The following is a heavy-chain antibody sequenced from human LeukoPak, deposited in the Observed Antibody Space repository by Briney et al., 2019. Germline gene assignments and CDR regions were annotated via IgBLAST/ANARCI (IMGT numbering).Heavy chain of an antibody. CDR1: GYTFTSYA. CDR2: INAGNGNT. Sequence: ASVKVSCKASGYTFTSYAMHWVRQAPGQRLEWMGWINAGNGNTKYSQKFQGRVTLTRDTSTSTVYMEMTSLRSEDTAVYYCARDLTESSRSLTPFDYWGQGTLVTVSS. CDR3: ARDLTESSRSLTPFDY. J-gene: IGHJ4*02. V-gene: IGHV1-3*01. D-gene: IGHD4/OR15-4a*01.